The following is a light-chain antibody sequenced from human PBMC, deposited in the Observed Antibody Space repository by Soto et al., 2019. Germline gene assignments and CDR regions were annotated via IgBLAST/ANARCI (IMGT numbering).Light chain of an antibody. J-gene: IGKJ5*01. Sequence: DLQMTQSPSSLSASVGDRFTGTCRSSQVIGNPYIGWYQQKVGRPPKXXIYSTSTLQNGVPSTFSGSGYGTEFNLTISSLQTEDFGTYYCQQFKSYPITFGQGTRLEIK. CDR2: STS. CDR1: QVIGNP. V-gene: IGKV1-17*01. CDR3: QQFKSYPIT.